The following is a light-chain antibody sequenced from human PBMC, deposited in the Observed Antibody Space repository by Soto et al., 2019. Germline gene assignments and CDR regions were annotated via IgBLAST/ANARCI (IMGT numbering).Light chain of an antibody. CDR2: DAS. Sequence: IQRTQSPSTLSASVEDRVTITCRASQSISSWLAWYQQKPGKAPKLLIYDASSLESGVPSRFSGSGSGTEFTLTISSLQPDDFATYYCQQYNSYPITFGQGTRLENK. V-gene: IGKV1-5*01. J-gene: IGKJ5*01. CDR1: QSISSW. CDR3: QQYNSYPIT.